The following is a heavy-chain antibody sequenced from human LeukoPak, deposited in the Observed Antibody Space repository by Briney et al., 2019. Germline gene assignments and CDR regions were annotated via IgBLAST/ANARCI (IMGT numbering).Heavy chain of an antibody. CDR2: ISGSGGST. Sequence: GGSLRLSCAASGFTFSSYAMSWVRQAPGKGLEWVSAISGSGGSTYYADSVKGRSTISRDNSKNTLYLQMNSLRAEDTAVYYCAKPYYDILTGLDYWGQGTLVTVSS. J-gene: IGHJ4*02. CDR3: AKPYYDILTGLDY. D-gene: IGHD3-9*01. V-gene: IGHV3-23*01. CDR1: GFTFSSYA.